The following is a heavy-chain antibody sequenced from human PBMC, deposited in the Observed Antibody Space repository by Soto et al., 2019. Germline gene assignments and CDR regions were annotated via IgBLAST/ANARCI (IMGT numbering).Heavy chain of an antibody. D-gene: IGHD2-15*01. CDR3: ARGGRLWDREPTIVVVVAGQYFDL. CDR1: GGTFSSYA. V-gene: IGHV1-69*01. J-gene: IGHJ2*01. Sequence: QVQLVQSGAEVKKPGSSVKVSCKASGGTFSSYAISWVRQAPGQGLEWMGGIIPIFGTANYAQKFQGRVTITADESTSTAYMELSSLRSEDTAVYYCARGGRLWDREPTIVVVVAGQYFDLWGRGTLVTVSS. CDR2: IIPIFGTA.